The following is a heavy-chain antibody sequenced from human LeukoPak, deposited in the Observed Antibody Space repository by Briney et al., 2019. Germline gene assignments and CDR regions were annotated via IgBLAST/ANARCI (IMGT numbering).Heavy chain of an antibody. Sequence: VKPSETLSLTCTVSGGSISSSSYYWGWIRQPPGKGLEWIGSIYYSGSTYYNPSLKSRVTISVDTSKNQFSLKLSSVTAADTAVYYCARDRGGYFDWLSTNWFDSWGQGTLVTVSS. J-gene: IGHJ5*01. CDR1: GGSISSSSYY. V-gene: IGHV4-39*07. D-gene: IGHD3-9*01. CDR3: ARDRGGYFDWLSTNWFDS. CDR2: IYYSGST.